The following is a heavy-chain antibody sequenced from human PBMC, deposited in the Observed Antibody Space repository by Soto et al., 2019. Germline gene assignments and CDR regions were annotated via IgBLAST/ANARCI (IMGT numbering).Heavy chain of an antibody. Sequence: HPGGSLRLSCAASGFNFNDHWMTWVRQAPGKGLEWVANIKKDGSGTYYVDSVKGRFTISRDNANNSLLLQMNSLRADDTAVYYCARVANGVVAPAATYYFDYWGQGALVTVSS. CDR3: ARVANGVVAPAATYYFDY. D-gene: IGHD2-2*01. V-gene: IGHV3-7*03. CDR2: IKKDGSGT. J-gene: IGHJ4*02. CDR1: GFNFNDHW.